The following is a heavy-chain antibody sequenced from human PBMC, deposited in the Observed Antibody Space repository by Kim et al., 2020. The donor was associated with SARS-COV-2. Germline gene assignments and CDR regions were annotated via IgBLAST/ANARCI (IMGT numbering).Heavy chain of an antibody. CDR3: AGDQERNTYERYGMDV. J-gene: IGHJ6*02. V-gene: IGHV3-21*06. D-gene: IGHD5-18*01. Sequence: VKGRYTISRDDAKNALYLQMNGLRAEDTAVYYCAGDQERNTYERYGMDVWGQGTTVTVSS.